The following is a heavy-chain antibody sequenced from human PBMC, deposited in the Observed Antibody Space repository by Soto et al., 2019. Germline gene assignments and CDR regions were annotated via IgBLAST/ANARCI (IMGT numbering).Heavy chain of an antibody. V-gene: IGHV3-23*01. Sequence: GGSLGLSCASSEVTFSSYAMTGVRQAPGKGLEWVSVISASGGSTYYADSVKGRFTISRDNSKNTVYLQMNSLRADDTAVYYCASRGRYYGMDVWGQGTTVTVSS. CDR2: ISASGGST. D-gene: IGHD3-10*01. CDR1: EVTFSSYA. CDR3: ASRGRYYGMDV. J-gene: IGHJ6*02.